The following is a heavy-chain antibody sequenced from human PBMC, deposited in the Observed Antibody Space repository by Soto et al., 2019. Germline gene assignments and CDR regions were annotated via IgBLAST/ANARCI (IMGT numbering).Heavy chain of an antibody. Sequence: ASVKVSCKASGYTFTGYYMHWVRQAPGQGLEWMGWINPNSGGTNYAQKFQGRVTMTRDTSISTAHMELSRLRSDDTAVYYCARGGYSYPDGKYYYYGMDVWGQGTTVTVSS. J-gene: IGHJ6*02. CDR3: ARGGYSYPDGKYYYYGMDV. V-gene: IGHV1-2*02. D-gene: IGHD5-18*01. CDR2: INPNSGGT. CDR1: GYTFTGYY.